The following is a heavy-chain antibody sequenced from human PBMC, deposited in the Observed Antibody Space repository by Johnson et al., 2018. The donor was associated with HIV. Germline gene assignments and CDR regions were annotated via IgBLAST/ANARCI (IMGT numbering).Heavy chain of an antibody. J-gene: IGHJ3*02. D-gene: IGHD5-18*01. V-gene: IGHV3-30*02. CDR1: GFTFSSYG. Sequence: QVQLVESGGGVVQPGGSLRLSCAASGFTFSSYGMHWVRQAPGKGLEWVAFIRYDGSNKYYADSVKGRFTISRDNSKNKLYLQMNSLRAEETAVYYCAREDTRGAFDIWGQGTMVTVSS. CDR2: IRYDGSNK. CDR3: AREDTRGAFDI.